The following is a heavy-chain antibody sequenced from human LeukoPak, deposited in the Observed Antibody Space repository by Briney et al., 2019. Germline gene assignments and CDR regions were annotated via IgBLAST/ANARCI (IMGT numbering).Heavy chain of an antibody. V-gene: IGHV4-59*08. J-gene: IGHJ4*02. D-gene: IGHD3-10*01. Sequence: PSETLSLTCPVPGGSINTYYWSWIRQPPGKGLEWIGNIHYRGSPNYNPSLKSRVTISVDTSNNQFSLKLRSVTAADTAVYYCARHNKTPTYYYGSGSYFDSWGQGTLVTVSS. CDR2: IHYRGSP. CDR3: ARHNKTPTYYYGSGSYFDS. CDR1: GGSINTYY.